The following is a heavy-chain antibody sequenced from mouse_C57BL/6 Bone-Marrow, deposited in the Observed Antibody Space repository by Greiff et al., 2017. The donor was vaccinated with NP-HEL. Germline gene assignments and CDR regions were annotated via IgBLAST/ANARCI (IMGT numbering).Heavy chain of an antibody. CDR2: IWSDGST. Sequence: VKLVESGPGLVAPSQSLSITCTVSGFSLTSYGVHWVRQPPGKGLEWLVVIWSDGSTTYNSALKSRLSISKDNSKSQVFLKMNSLQTDDTAMYYCARYDGYYPYAMDYWGQGTSVTVSS. D-gene: IGHD2-3*01. V-gene: IGHV2-6*03. CDR1: GFSLTSYG. J-gene: IGHJ4*01. CDR3: ARYDGYYPYAMDY.